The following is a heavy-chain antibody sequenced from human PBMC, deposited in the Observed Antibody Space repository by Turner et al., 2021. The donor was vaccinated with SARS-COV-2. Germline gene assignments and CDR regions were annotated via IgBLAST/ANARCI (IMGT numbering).Heavy chain of an antibody. CDR1: GDKFSTNG. D-gene: IGHD4-4*01. J-gene: IGHJ4*02. CDR3: AREGYSGHFDH. Sequence: QVHLVHSGAEVKKLGSAVRLSGKVSGDKFSTNGISWVRQAPGKGLEWMGGVVPIFGKSNYAQKFQGRVTITADELTTTAYMELSRLTSEDTAVYFCAREGYSGHFDHWGQGTLVTVSS. V-gene: IGHV1-69*01. CDR2: VVPIFGKS.